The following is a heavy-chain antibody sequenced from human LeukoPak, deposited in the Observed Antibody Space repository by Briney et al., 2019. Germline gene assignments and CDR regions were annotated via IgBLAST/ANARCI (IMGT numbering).Heavy chain of an antibody. J-gene: IGHJ5*02. V-gene: IGHV4-31*03. CDR2: IYYSGST. CDR3: ARGGSRHLNP. CDR1: RGSISNSGYY. Sequence: SETLSLTCTVSRGSISNSGYYWGWIRQPPGKGLEWIGYIYYSGSTYYNPSLKSRVTISVDTSKNQFSLKLSSVTAADTAVYYCARGGSRHLNPWGQGTLVTVSS.